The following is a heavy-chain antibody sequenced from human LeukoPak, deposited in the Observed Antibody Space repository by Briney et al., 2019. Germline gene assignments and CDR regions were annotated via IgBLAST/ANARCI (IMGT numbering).Heavy chain of an antibody. V-gene: IGHV1-2*02. CDR1: GYTFTGYY. CDR2: INPNSGGT. Sequence: GASVKVSCKASGYTFTGYYMHWVRQAPGQGLEWMGWINPNSGGTNYAQKFQGRVTMTRDTSISTAYMELSRLRSDDTAVYYCVRGAPYYYYYGMDVWGQGTTVTVSS. CDR3: VRGAPYYYYYGMDV. J-gene: IGHJ6*02.